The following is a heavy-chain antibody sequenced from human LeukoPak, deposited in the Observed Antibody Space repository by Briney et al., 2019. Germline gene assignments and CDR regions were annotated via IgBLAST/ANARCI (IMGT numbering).Heavy chain of an antibody. D-gene: IGHD2-8*01. J-gene: IGHJ4*02. CDR3: ARSWAGMYYPFYYFDY. CDR2: INHRGST. V-gene: IGHV4-39*07. Sequence: PSQTLSLTCTVSGASLSSGPNYWTWIRQPPGKGLEWIAEINHRGSTHYNPSLKSRVNISADTSKSQFSLNLDSVTAADTAVYYCARSWAGMYYPFYYFDYWGQGSLVTVSS. CDR1: GASLSSGPNY.